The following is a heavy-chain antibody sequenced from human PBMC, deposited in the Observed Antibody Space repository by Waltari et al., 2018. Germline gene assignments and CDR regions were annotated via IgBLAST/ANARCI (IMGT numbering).Heavy chain of an antibody. CDR2: IYHSGST. Sequence: QVQLQESGPGLVNPSQTLSPTCTVSGGSIPSGDPWNWIRQPPGKGREWFGYIYHSGSTFYNPSLQSRVTISVDTSKNQFSLKLNSVTAADTAVYYCARGELLFDYWGQGALVTVSS. V-gene: IGHV4-31*03. CDR3: ARGELLFDY. CDR1: GGSIPSGDP. J-gene: IGHJ4*02. D-gene: IGHD1-7*01.